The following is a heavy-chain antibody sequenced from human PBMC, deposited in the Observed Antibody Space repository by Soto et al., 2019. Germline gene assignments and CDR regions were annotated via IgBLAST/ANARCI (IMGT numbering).Heavy chain of an antibody. CDR3: AKRKYCPSTTCFDY. Sequence: QLVESGGALVQPGGSLRLSCAGSGFTVSISYMARVRQVPGKGLEWVSIRDSDGRADHAESVKGRFTTSTDESETTLYLQMSSLRAEATAVYYCAKRKYCPSTTCFDYWGQGTQVTVSS. CDR2: RDSDGRA. D-gene: IGHD2-2*01. V-gene: IGHV3-66*01. CDR1: GFTVSISY. J-gene: IGHJ4*02.